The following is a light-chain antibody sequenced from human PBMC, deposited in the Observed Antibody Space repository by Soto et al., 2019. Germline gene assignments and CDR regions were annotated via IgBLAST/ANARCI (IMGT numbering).Light chain of an antibody. V-gene: IGLV2-8*01. CDR2: EVS. J-gene: IGLJ1*01. CDR3: SSYAGSNNNYV. CDR1: SSDFGGYNY. Sequence: HSALTQPPSASGSPGQSVTMSCTGTSSDFGGYNYVSWYQQHPGKAPKLMIYEVSNRPSGVPDRFSGSKSGNTASLTVSGLQAEDEADYYCSSYAGSNNNYVFGTGTKVTVL.